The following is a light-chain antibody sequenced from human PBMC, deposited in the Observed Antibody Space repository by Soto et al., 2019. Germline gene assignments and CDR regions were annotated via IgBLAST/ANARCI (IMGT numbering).Light chain of an antibody. CDR1: QTVRNNY. J-gene: IGKJ3*01. CDR2: GAS. V-gene: IGKV3-20*01. Sequence: EFVLTQSPGTLSLSPGERATLSCRASQTVRNNYLAWYQHKPGRAPRLLIYGASSRAAGIPDRFSGSGSGTDFTLTISRLEPEDFAVYYCHHYGSSPPFTFGPGTKVDIK. CDR3: HHYGSSPPFT.